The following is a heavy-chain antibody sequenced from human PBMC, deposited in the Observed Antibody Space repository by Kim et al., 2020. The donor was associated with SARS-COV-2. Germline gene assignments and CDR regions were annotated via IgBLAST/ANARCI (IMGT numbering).Heavy chain of an antibody. D-gene: IGHD3-10*01. CDR1: GGTFSSYA. V-gene: IGHV1-69*13. Sequence: SVKVSCKASGGTFSSYAISWVRQAPGQGLEWMGGIIPIFGTANYAQKFQGRVTITADESTSTAYMELSSLRSEDTAVYYCARDRGGWFGELLGRSYWYFDLWGRGTLVTVSS. CDR2: IIPIFGTA. CDR3: ARDRGGWFGELLGRSYWYFDL. J-gene: IGHJ2*01.